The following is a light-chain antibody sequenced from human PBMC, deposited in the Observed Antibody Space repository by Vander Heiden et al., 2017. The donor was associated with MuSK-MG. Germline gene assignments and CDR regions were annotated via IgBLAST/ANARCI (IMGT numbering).Light chain of an antibody. CDR3: QQTDSLFS. CDR2: AAS. J-gene: IGKJ4*01. V-gene: IGKV1-39*01. CDR1: QPIGPY. Sequence: DIQMTQSPSSLSASVGDRVNITCRASQPIGPYLNWYQQKPGRAPRLLIYAASILQSGVPSRFSGSGSGTDFTLIISGLQPEDFATYYCQQTDSLFSFGGGTTVDIK.